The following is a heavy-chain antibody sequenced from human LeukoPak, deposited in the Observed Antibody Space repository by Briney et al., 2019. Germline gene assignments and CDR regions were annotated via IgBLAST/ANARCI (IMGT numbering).Heavy chain of an antibody. CDR1: GDSITIGSYY. D-gene: IGHD1-14*01. J-gene: IGHJ3*02. Sequence: SQTLSLTCTVSGDSITIGSYYWSWIRQPAGKGLEWIGRVYTSGSTNYNPSLKSRVTISVDTSKNQFSLKLSSVTAADTAVYYCARSVSPDAFDIWGQGTMVTVSS. CDR2: VYTSGST. CDR3: ARSVSPDAFDI. V-gene: IGHV4-61*02.